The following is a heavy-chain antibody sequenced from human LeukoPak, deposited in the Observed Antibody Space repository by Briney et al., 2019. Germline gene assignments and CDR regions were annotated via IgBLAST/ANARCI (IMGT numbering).Heavy chain of an antibody. Sequence: ASVKVSCNTSGYTFTGYYMHWVRQAPGQGLEWMGWINPNSGGTNYAQKFQDRVTMTRDTSISTAYMELTRLRSDDTAVYYCATGGSNWSFDYWGQGTLVTVPS. V-gene: IGHV1-2*02. CDR3: ATGGSNWSFDY. CDR1: GYTFTGYY. J-gene: IGHJ4*02. D-gene: IGHD4-11*01. CDR2: INPNSGGT.